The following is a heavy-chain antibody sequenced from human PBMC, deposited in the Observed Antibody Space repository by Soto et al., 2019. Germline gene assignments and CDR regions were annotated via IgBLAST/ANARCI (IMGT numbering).Heavy chain of an antibody. CDR1: GFAFSRFP. V-gene: IGHV3-74*01. J-gene: IGHJ4*02. CDR2: IDPDGSDT. Sequence: GGSLRLSCAASGFAFSRFPMHWVRQAPGKGLVWVSRIDPDGSDTSYADSVKGRFTISRDNAKNIVYLQMSSLRAEDTALYYCATMAGTYPYWGQGTLVTVSS. D-gene: IGHD1-1*01. CDR3: ATMAGTYPY.